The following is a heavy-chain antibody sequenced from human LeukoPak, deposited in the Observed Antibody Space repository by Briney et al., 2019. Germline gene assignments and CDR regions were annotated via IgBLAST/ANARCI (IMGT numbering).Heavy chain of an antibody. J-gene: IGHJ3*02. D-gene: IGHD6-19*01. Sequence: ASVKVSCKASGYTFTSYGISWVRQAPGQGLEWMGWISAYNGNTNYAQKLQGRVTMTTDTSTSTAYMELRSLRSDDTAVYYCAXXXRIXVAENDADAFDIWGQGTMVTVSS. CDR2: ISAYNGNT. CDR3: AXXXRIXVAENDADAFDI. CDR1: GYTFTSYG. V-gene: IGHV1-18*01.